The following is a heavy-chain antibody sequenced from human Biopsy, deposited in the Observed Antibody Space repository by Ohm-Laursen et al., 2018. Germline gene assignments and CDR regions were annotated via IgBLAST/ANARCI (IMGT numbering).Heavy chain of an antibody. V-gene: IGHV4-59*12. CDR3: VRGVDYYDPYHYYALDV. Sequence: GTLSLTCAVSGGSISGYHWSWIRKSPGKGLEWLAYISYTGGITSNPSLNGRATMSLDTSKNQFSLKVRSVTAADTAVYYCVRGVDYYDPYHYYALDVWGQGTTVTVSS. CDR1: GGSISGYH. D-gene: IGHD3-22*01. CDR2: ISYTGGI. J-gene: IGHJ6*02.